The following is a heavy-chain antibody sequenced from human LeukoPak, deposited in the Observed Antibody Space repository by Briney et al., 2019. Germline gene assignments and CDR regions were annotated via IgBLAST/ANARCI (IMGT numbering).Heavy chain of an antibody. J-gene: IGHJ6*02. Sequence: ASVKVSCKASGYTFTSYYMHWVRQAPGQGLEWMGIINPSGGSTSYAQKFQGRVTMTRDTSTSTVYMELSSLRSEDTAVYYCARDIRVVTPGYYYYGMDVWGQGTTVTVSS. CDR1: GYTFTSYY. V-gene: IGHV1-46*01. CDR2: INPSGGST. CDR3: ARDIRVVTPGYYYYGMDV. D-gene: IGHD4-23*01.